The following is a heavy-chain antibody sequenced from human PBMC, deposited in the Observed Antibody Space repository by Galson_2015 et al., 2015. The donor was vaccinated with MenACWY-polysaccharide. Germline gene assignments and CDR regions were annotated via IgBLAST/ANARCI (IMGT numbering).Heavy chain of an antibody. CDR2: ISTSGSS. CDR1: RGAIYSYY. CDR3: ARVEYGGYESHLKY. J-gene: IGHJ4*02. D-gene: IGHD5-12*01. Sequence: ETLSLTCTVSRGAIYSYYWSWIRQPAGKGLEWIGRISTSGSSTYNPSLKGRVNMPIDMPKNQISLRLTAVTAADTAVYFCARVEYGGYESHLKYWGPGILVTVSS. V-gene: IGHV4-4*07.